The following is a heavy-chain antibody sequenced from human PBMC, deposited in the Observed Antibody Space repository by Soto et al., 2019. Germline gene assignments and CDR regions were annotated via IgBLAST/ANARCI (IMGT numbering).Heavy chain of an antibody. D-gene: IGHD6-6*01. Sequence: SETLSLTCAVYGGSFSGYYWSWIRQPPGRGLEWIGEINHSGSTNYNPSLKSRVTISVDTSKNQFSLKLSSVTAADTAVYYCARVLRYSSSSDYWGQGTLVTVS. V-gene: IGHV4-34*01. CDR3: ARVLRYSSSSDY. J-gene: IGHJ4*02. CDR1: GGSFSGYY. CDR2: INHSGST.